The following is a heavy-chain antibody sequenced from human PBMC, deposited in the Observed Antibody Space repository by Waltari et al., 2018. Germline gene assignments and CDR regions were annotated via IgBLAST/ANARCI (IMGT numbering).Heavy chain of an antibody. Sequence: EGQLLESGGALVQPGGSLRLSCAASGFTFSRHAMPWVRQASGKGPEWVSVISGSGATTNYADSVKGRFTVSRDNSKNTLYLQMTSRRVDDTAIYYCSKDTVTTGGSWGQGTLVTVSS. CDR2: ISGSGATT. CDR1: GFTFSRHA. J-gene: IGHJ5*02. D-gene: IGHD4-17*01. CDR3: SKDTVTTGGS. V-gene: IGHV3-23*01.